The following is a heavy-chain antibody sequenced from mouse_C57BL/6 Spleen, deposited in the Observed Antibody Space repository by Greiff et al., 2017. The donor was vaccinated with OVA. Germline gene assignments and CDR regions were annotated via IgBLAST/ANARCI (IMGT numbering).Heavy chain of an antibody. CDR3: AREDPSDYAMDH. V-gene: IGHV1-53*01. Sequence: QVQLQQPGPELVKPGASVKLSCKASGYTFTSYWMHWVKRRPGQGLEWIGNINPSNGGTNYNEKFKSKATLTVDKSSSTAYMQLSSLTSEDSAVYYCAREDPSDYAMDHWGQGTSVTVSS. CDR1: GYTFTSYW. CDR2: INPSNGGT. J-gene: IGHJ4*01.